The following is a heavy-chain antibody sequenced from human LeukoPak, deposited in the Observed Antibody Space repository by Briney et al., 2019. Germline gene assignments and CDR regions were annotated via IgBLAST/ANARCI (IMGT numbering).Heavy chain of an antibody. CDR3: ARLRGAMTPVTSDFDY. CDR2: GFYSGSA. CDR1: GVSISGSSYY. Sequence: PSETLSLTCTVSGVSISGSSYYWAWVRQPPGKGLEWVGSGFYSGSAYSNPSLKSRVTISVDTSRNQFSLNHSSVTAADTAVYYCARLRGAMTPVTSDFDYWGQGTLVTVSS. D-gene: IGHD4-17*01. V-gene: IGHV4-39*01. J-gene: IGHJ4*02.